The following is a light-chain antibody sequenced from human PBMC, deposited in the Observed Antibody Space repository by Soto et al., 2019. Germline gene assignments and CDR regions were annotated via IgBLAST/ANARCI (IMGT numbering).Light chain of an antibody. CDR3: YSAPDNSLGV. CDR1: VLAKKY. CDR2: KDS. J-gene: IGLJ3*02. V-gene: IGLV3-27*01. Sequence: ELTQPSSVSVSPGQTARITCSGNVLAKKYARWFQQKPGQAPVLVIYKDSERPSGIPERISGSSSGTTVALTISGAQVEDEADYYCYSAPDNSLGVFGGGTKLTVL.